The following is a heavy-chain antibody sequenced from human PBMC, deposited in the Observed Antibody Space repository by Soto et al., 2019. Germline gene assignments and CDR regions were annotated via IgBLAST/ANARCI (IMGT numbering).Heavy chain of an antibody. Sequence: ASVKVSCKASGGTFSSYTISWVRQAPGQGLEWMGRIIPILGIANYAQKFQGRVTITADKSTSTAYMELSSLRSEDTAVYYCARDFNHYYGSGSAGREYFQHWGQGTLVTVSS. D-gene: IGHD3-10*01. V-gene: IGHV1-69*04. CDR1: GGTFSSYT. CDR2: IIPILGIA. CDR3: ARDFNHYYGSGSAGREYFQH. J-gene: IGHJ1*01.